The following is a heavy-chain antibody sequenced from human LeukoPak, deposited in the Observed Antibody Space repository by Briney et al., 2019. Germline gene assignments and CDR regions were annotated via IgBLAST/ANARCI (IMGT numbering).Heavy chain of an antibody. J-gene: IGHJ4*02. CDR3: ARLNSSGWYLDY. CDR2: IYPGDSDT. CDR1: GFDFTAYG. Sequence: MLGESLRISCKCSGFDFTAYGIAWVRQMPGKGLEWMGIIYPGDSDTRYSPSFQGQVTFSADKSISTAYLQWSSLKASDTAMYYCARLNSSGWYLDYWGQGTLVTVSS. D-gene: IGHD6-19*01. V-gene: IGHV5-51*01.